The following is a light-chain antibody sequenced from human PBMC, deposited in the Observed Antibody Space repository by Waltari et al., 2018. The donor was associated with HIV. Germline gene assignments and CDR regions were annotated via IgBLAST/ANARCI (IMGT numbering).Light chain of an antibody. CDR3: QSADSSGIYEI. CDR2: KDT. Sequence: SYELTQPPSMSVSPGQTARITCSGDALTKQYAYWYQQKPGQAPVLIIYKDTERPSGIPEPFSGSNSGTIATLSISGVQAEDEAAYYCQSADSSGIYEIFGGGTKVIVL. J-gene: IGLJ2*01. CDR1: ALTKQY. V-gene: IGLV3-25*03.